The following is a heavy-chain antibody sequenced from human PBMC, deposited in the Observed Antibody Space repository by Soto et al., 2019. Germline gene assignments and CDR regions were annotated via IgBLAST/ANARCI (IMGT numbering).Heavy chain of an antibody. CDR1: EGKFSNHG. J-gene: IGHJ6*02. CDR2: ISYDGSNK. V-gene: IGHV3-30*03. Sequence: GLPLRDSRGAVEGKFSNHGRRRISKTQGKGLEWVAVISYDGSNKYYADSVEGRFTISRDNSKNTLYLQMNSLRAEDTAVYYCAREIQLWTYYYGMDVWGQGTTVTVSS. D-gene: IGHD5-18*01. CDR3: AREIQLWTYYYGMDV.